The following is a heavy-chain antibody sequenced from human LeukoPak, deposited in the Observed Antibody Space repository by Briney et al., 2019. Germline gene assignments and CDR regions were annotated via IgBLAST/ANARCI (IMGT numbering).Heavy chain of an antibody. Sequence: EASVKVSCKASGYTFTSYYMHWVRQAPGQGLEWMGINNPSGGSTSYAQKFQGRVTMTRDTSTSTVYMELSSLRSEDTAVYYCAREKGGSGWPYYFDYWGQGTLVTVSS. D-gene: IGHD6-19*01. V-gene: IGHV1-46*01. CDR2: NNPSGGST. CDR3: AREKGGSGWPYYFDY. J-gene: IGHJ4*02. CDR1: GYTFTSYY.